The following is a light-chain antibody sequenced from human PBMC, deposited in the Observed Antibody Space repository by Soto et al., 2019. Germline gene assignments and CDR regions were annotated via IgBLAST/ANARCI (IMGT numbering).Light chain of an antibody. V-gene: IGLV2-14*01. CDR1: SSDVGGYNY. J-gene: IGLJ1*01. CDR2: AVS. CDR3: SSYTSSSTLV. Sequence: QSALTQPASVSGSPGQSITISCTGTSSDVGGYNYVSWYQQHPGKAPKLMIYAVSTRPSGVSNRFSGSKSGNTASLTIAGLQAEDEADYSCSSYTSSSTLVFGTGTKLTVL.